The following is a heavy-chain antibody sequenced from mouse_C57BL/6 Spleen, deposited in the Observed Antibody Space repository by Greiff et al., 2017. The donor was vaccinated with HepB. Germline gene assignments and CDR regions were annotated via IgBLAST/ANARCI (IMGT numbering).Heavy chain of an antibody. J-gene: IGHJ2*01. V-gene: IGHV1-82*01. CDR1: GYAFSSSW. CDR2: IYPGDGDT. CDR3: ARDDYDFYFDY. D-gene: IGHD2-4*01. Sequence: QVQLQQSGPELVKPGASVKISCKASGYAFSSSWMNWVKQRPGKGLEWIGRIYPGDGDTNYNGKYKGKATLTADKSSSTAYMQLSSLTSEDSAVYFCARDDYDFYFDYWGKGTTLTVSS.